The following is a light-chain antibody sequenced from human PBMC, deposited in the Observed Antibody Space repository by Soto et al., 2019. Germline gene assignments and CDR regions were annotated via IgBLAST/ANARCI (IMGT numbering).Light chain of an antibody. CDR2: EDS. Sequence: QSALTQPASVSGSPRQSITISCTGTSSDVGKYNLVSWYQQHPGKAPKVMIYEDSKRPSGVSNRFSGSKSGNTASLTISGLQAEEEADYYCCSYAGSSTYVFGTGTKVTVL. CDR3: CSYAGSSTYV. J-gene: IGLJ1*01. CDR1: SSDVGKYNL. V-gene: IGLV2-23*01.